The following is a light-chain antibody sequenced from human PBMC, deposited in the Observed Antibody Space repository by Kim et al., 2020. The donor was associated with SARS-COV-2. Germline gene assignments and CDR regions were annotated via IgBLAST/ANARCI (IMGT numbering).Light chain of an antibody. Sequence: SSELTQDPAVSVALGQTVRITCQGDSLRSYYATWYQQKPGQAPILVIYGKNNRPSGIPDRFSGSSSGNTASLTLTGTQAGDEADYYCNSRDSNDHVVFGG. V-gene: IGLV3-19*01. CDR2: GKN. CDR1: SLRSYY. CDR3: NSRDSNDHVV. J-gene: IGLJ2*01.